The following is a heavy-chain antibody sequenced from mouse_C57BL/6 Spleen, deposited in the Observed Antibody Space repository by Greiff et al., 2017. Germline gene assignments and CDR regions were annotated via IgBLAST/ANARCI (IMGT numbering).Heavy chain of an antibody. V-gene: IGHV1-81*01. CDR3: SRPRTRDYAMDY. Sequence: VQVVESGAELARPGASVKLSCKASGYTFTSYGISWVQQGTGQGLGWIGEIYPRSGNTYYNEKFKGKATLTADKSSSTAYMELRSLTSEDSAVYFCSRPRTRDYAMDYWGQGTSVTVSS. J-gene: IGHJ4*01. CDR1: GYTFTSYG. CDR2: IYPRSGNT.